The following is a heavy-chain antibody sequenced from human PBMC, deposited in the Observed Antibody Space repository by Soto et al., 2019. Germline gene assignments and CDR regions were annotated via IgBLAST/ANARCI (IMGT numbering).Heavy chain of an antibody. CDR2: IYYSGST. J-gene: IGHJ6*02. CDR1: GGSVSSGSYY. V-gene: IGHV4-61*01. D-gene: IGHD3-10*01. CDR3: ARDLSVNYYGSGSYSAHKYYYYYYGMDV. Sequence: PSETLSLTCTVSGGSVSSGSYYWSWIRQPPGKGLEWIGYIYYSGSTNYNPSLKSRVTISVDTSKNQFSLKLSSVTAADTAVYYCARDLSVNYYGSGSYSAHKYYYYYYGMDVWGQGTTVTVSS.